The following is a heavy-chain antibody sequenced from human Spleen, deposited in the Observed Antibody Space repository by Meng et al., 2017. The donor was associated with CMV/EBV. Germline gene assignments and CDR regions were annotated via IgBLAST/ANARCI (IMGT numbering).Heavy chain of an antibody. D-gene: IGHD3-3*01. V-gene: IGHV3-21*04. J-gene: IGHJ6*02. Sequence: GESLKISCAASGFTFSSYSMNWVRQAPGKGLEWVSSISSSSSYIYYADSVKGRFTISRDNAKNSLYLQMNSLRAEDTALYYCAKDIGIFGVVIPTPSSYYYYGMDVWGQGTTVTVSS. CDR3: AKDIGIFGVVIPTPSSYYYYGMDV. CDR2: ISSSSSYI. CDR1: GFTFSSYS.